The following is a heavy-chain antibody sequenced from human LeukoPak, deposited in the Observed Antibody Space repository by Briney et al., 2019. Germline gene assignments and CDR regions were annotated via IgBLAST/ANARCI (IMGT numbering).Heavy chain of an antibody. Sequence: SETLSLTCAVYGGSFSGYYWSWIRQPPGKGLEWIGEINHSGSTNYNPSLKSRVTISVDTSKNQFSLKLSSVTAADTAVYYCARDNHYGDYVWAFDIWGQGTMVTVSS. V-gene: IGHV4-34*01. CDR1: GGSFSGYY. J-gene: IGHJ3*02. CDR2: INHSGST. CDR3: ARDNHYGDYVWAFDI. D-gene: IGHD4-17*01.